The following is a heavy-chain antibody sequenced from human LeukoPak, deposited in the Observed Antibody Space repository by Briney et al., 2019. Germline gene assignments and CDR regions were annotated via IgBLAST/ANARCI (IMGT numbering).Heavy chain of an antibody. V-gene: IGHV3-30*02. D-gene: IGHD3-9*01. Sequence: AGGSLRLFCAASGFTFSSYGMHWVRQAPGKGLEWVAFIRYDGSNKYYADSVKGRFTISRDNSKNTLYLQMNSLRAEDTAVYYCAKDRRYFDWSEYYFDYWGQGTLVTVSS. CDR3: AKDRRYFDWSEYYFDY. CDR1: GFTFSSYG. J-gene: IGHJ4*02. CDR2: IRYDGSNK.